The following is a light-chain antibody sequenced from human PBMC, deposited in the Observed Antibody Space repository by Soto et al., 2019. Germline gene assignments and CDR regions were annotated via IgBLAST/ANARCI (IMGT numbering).Light chain of an antibody. CDR2: LGS. V-gene: IGKV2-28*01. J-gene: IGKJ1*01. CDR1: QSLLHSNGYNY. CDR3: MQALQIPWT. Sequence: DIVMTQSPLSLPVTPGEPASISCRSSQSLLHSNGYNYLDWYLQKPGQSPQLLIYLGSNRASGVPDRFSGSGSRTDFTLKISRVEAEDVGVYYCMQALQIPWTFGQGTKVEIK.